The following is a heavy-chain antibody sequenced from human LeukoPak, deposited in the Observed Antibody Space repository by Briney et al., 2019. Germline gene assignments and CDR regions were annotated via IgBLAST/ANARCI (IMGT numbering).Heavy chain of an antibody. CDR1: GYIFSNYA. V-gene: IGHV7-4-1*02. D-gene: IGHD3-3*01. CDR2: INTNTGNL. CDR3: ARDLEVHDFWSGPSGDWFDP. Sequence: ASVKVSCKASGYIFSNYAMNWVRQAPGQGPEWMGWINTNTGNLTYAQGFTGRFVFSLDTSVSTAYLQISSLKAEDTAVYYCARDLEVHDFWSGPSGDWFDPWGQGTLVTVSS. J-gene: IGHJ5*02.